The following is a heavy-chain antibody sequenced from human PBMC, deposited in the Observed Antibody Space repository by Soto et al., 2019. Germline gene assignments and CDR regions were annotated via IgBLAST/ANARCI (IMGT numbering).Heavy chain of an antibody. J-gene: IGHJ4*02. V-gene: IGHV1-18*01. CDR1: GYAFTTYG. Sequence: QVHLVQSGAEVKKPGASVKVSCQGSGYAFTTYGITWVRQAPGQGLEWMGWISAHNGNTNYAQKLQGRVTVTRDTSTSTAYMELRILRYDDTAVYYCARRRYGDYWGQGALVTVSS. CDR3: ARRRYGDY. D-gene: IGHD1-1*01. CDR2: ISAHNGNT.